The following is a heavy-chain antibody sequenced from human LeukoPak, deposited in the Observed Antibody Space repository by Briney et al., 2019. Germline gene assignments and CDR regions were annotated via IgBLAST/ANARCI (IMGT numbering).Heavy chain of an antibody. D-gene: IGHD1-26*01. V-gene: IGHV4-38-2*02. CDR2: IYYSGST. Sequence: SETLSLTCTVSGYSISSGYYWGWIRQPPGKGLEWIGSIYYSGSTYYNPSLKSRVTISVDTSKNQFSLKLSSVTAADTAVYYCARELSGSSWDYWGQGTLVTVSS. CDR3: ARELSGSSWDY. CDR1: GYSISSGYY. J-gene: IGHJ4*02.